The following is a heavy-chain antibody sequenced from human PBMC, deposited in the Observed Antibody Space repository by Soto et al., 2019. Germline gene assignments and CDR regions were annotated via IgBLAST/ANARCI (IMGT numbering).Heavy chain of an antibody. CDR1: GGSFSGYY. CDR2: INHSGST. D-gene: IGHD6-13*01. CDR3: ARGRGSSGNFGSGRDCFAP. Sequence: PSETLSLTCAVYGGSFSGYYWSWIRQPPGKGLEWIGEINHSGSTNYNPSLKSRVTISVATPKNQFSVKLSSVTAADTAVYYCARGRGSSGNFGSGRDCFAPGGQETLVTVSS. V-gene: IGHV4-34*01. J-gene: IGHJ5*02.